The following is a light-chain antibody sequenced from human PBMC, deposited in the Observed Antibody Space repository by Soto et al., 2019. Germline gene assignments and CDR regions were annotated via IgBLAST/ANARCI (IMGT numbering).Light chain of an antibody. J-gene: IGKJ4*01. CDR2: AAS. Sequence: SCRASHNIRDKLAWYQQKPGQAPRLLIYAASPRVTGVPARFSGSGSGTEFTLTISSLQSGDFAVYYCQQYSDWPRTVGGGTKV. CDR1: HNIRDK. CDR3: QQYSDWPRT. V-gene: IGKV3-15*01.